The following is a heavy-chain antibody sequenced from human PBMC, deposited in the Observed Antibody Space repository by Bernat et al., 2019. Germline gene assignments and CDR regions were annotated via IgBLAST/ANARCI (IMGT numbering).Heavy chain of an antibody. V-gene: IGHV1-3*01. CDR1: GYTFTSYA. Sequence: QVQLVQSGAEVKKPGASVKVSCKASGYTFTSYAMHWVRQAPGQGLEWMGRINAGNGNTKYSQKFQGRVTITRDTSASTAYMELSSLRSEDTAVYYCARRDCSGGCCYLDYWGQGTLVTVSS. CDR3: ARRDCSGGCCYLDY. CDR2: INAGNGNT. J-gene: IGHJ4*02. D-gene: IGHD2-15*01.